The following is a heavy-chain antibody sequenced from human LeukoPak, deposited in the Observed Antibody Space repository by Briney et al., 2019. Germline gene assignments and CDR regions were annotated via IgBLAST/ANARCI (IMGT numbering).Heavy chain of an antibody. V-gene: IGHV3-23*01. CDR3: AKVLVYSGSYYFDY. Sequence: GGSLRLSCAASGFTFSSYAMSWVRQAPGKGLEWVSAISGSGGSTYYADSVKGRFTISRDNSKNTLYLQMNSLRAEDTAVYYCAKVLVYSGSYYFDYWGQGTLVTVSP. CDR1: GFTFSSYA. CDR2: ISGSGGST. D-gene: IGHD1-26*01. J-gene: IGHJ4*02.